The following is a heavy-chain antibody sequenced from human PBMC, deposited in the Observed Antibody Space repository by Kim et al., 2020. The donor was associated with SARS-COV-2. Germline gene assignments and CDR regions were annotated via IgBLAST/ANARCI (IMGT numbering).Heavy chain of an antibody. CDR1: GFSVNRFY. Sequence: GGSLRLSCAASGFSVNRFYMTWVRQAPGKGLEWVSVIYYDGNTDYADSERGRFTISRDSSKNTQYLQMNSRTAEDTGVYYCPRDHLDGYNIWGQETLVTVSS. CDR3: PRDHLDGYNI. CDR2: IYYDGNT. J-gene: IGHJ1*01. D-gene: IGHD5-12*01. V-gene: IGHV3-53*01.